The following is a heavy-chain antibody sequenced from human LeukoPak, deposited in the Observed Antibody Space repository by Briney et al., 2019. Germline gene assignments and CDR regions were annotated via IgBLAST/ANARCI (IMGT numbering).Heavy chain of an antibody. CDR3: ARDIVYGSGSYYTHLGIDY. CDR2: ISGDGVKT. CDR1: GFIFSSYA. J-gene: IGHJ4*02. D-gene: IGHD3-10*01. V-gene: IGHV3-23*01. Sequence: PGGSLRLSCAASGFIFSSYAMSWVRQAPGKGLEWVSGISGDGVKTYYADSVKGRFTISRDNSKSTLYLQMNSLRAEDTAVYYCARDIVYGSGSYYTHLGIDYWGQGTLVTVSS.